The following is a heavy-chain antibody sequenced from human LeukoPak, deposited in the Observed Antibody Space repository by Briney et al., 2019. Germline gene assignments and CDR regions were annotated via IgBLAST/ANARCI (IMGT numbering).Heavy chain of an antibody. D-gene: IGHD3-10*01. J-gene: IGHJ6*03. CDR3: ASTMVRGVAYYYMDV. CDR1: GYTFTSYG. CDR2: ISAYNGNT. Sequence: ASVKVSCKASGYTFTSYGISWVRQAPGQGLEWMGRISAYNGNTNYAQKLQGRVTMTTDTSTSTAYMELRSLRSDDTAVYYCASTMVRGVAYYYMDVWGKGTTVTVSS. V-gene: IGHV1-18*01.